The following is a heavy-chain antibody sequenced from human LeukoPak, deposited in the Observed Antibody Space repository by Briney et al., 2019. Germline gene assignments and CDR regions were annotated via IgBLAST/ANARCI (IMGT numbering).Heavy chain of an antibody. Sequence: GGSLRLSCAASGFTVSSYYMTWVRQAPGKGLEGVSVIYSGGSTYYADSVKGRVAISRDNSKNTVFPQMNSVRAEDTAVYYCARSYSNHLFGMDLWGQGTTVTVS. V-gene: IGHV3-66*01. CDR2: IYSGGST. D-gene: IGHD5-18*01. CDR1: GFTVSSYY. CDR3: ARSYSNHLFGMDL. J-gene: IGHJ6*02.